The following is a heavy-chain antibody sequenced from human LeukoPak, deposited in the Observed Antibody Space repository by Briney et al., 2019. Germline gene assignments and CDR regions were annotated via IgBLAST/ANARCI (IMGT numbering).Heavy chain of an antibody. J-gene: IGHJ2*01. Sequence: IPSETLSLTCTVSGVSVSSGSYYWSWIRQPPGKGLEWIEYIYYSGSTNYNPSLKSRVTISVDTSKNQFSLKLSSVTAADTAVYYCARSLYCGGDCPWGYFDLWGRGTLVTVSS. D-gene: IGHD2-21*02. CDR3: ARSLYCGGDCPWGYFDL. V-gene: IGHV4-61*01. CDR2: IYYSGST. CDR1: GVSVSSGSYY.